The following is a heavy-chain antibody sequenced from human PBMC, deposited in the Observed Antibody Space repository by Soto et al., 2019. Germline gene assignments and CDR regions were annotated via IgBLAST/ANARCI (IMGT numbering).Heavy chain of an antibody. J-gene: IGHJ4*02. V-gene: IGHV3-23*01. D-gene: IGHD5-18*01. CDR3: AARRYSFGYDC. CDR2: INPSGSGT. Sequence: PGGSLRLSCAASGFTFANYAMNWVRQAPGKGLEWVSSINPSGSGTYYADSVKGRFTISRDNSKNTLYLQMNSLRAEDTAVYYCAARRYSFGYDCWGQGALVTVSS. CDR1: GFTFANYA.